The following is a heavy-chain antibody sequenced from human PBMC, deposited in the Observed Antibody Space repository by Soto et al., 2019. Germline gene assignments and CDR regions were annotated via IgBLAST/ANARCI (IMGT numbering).Heavy chain of an antibody. V-gene: IGHV1-2*02. CDR3: AIRTGQLAIISEFDGDWFFEV. D-gene: IGHD2-2*01. CDR1: GYTFTDYY. Sequence: ASVKVSCKASGYTFTDYYIQWVRQAPGQGLEWVGWINPDSGGTILAQRFQGRVTMTSDTSINTAYMELSSLRSDDTAVYYCAIRTGQLAIISEFDGDWFFEVWGRGTLVTVSS. J-gene: IGHJ2*01. CDR2: INPDSGGT.